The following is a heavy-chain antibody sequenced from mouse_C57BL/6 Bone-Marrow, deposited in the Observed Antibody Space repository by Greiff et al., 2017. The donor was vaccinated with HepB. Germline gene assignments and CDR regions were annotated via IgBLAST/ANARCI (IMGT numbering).Heavy chain of an antibody. CDR2: ISDGGSYT. D-gene: IGHD2-14*01. J-gene: IGHJ2*01. CDR3: ARDRYDRYFDY. CDR1: GFTFSSYG. V-gene: IGHV5-4*01. Sequence: DVMLVESGGDLVKPGGSLKLSCAASGFTFSSYGMSWVRQTPEKRLEWVATISDGGSYTYYPDNVKGRFTISRDNAKNNLYLQMSHLKSEDTAMYYCARDRYDRYFDYWGQGTTLTVSS.